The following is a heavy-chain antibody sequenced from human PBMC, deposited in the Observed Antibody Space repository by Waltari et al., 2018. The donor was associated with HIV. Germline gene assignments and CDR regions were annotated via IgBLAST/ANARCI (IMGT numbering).Heavy chain of an antibody. D-gene: IGHD1-1*01. V-gene: IGHV4-59*01. CDR3: ARGGTDYYYGMDV. J-gene: IGHJ6*02. CDR1: GGSISGFY. CDR2: IHYSGST. Sequence: QVQLQESGPGLVKPSETLSPTCTVSGGSISGFYWSWIRQPPGKGLEWIGYIHYSGSTDYNPSLKSRVTISLDTSKNQFSLKLTSVTAADTAVYYCARGGTDYYYGMDVWGQGTTVTVSS.